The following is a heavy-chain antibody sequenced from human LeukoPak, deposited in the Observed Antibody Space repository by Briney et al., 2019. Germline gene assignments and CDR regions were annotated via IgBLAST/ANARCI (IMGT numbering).Heavy chain of an antibody. CDR1: GFTFSGSA. CDR2: IRSTANGYAT. V-gene: IGHV3-73*01. J-gene: IGHJ4*02. CDR3: TGNYYGSGSYADFDY. D-gene: IGHD3-10*01. Sequence: QPGESLRLSCAASGFTFSGSALHWVRQASGKGLEWVGRIRSTANGYATAYAASVKGRFTISRDDSKNTAYLQMDSLKTEDTAVYYCTGNYYGSGSYADFDYWGQGTLVTVSS.